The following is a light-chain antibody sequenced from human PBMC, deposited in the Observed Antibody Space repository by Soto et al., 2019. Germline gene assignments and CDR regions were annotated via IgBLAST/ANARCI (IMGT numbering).Light chain of an antibody. J-gene: IGKJ1*01. V-gene: IGKV1-5*03. CDR1: QSISSW. CDR3: QQYNSPVT. CDR2: KAS. Sequence: DIQMTQSPSTLSASVGDRVTITCRASQSISSWLAWYQQKPGKAPKLLIYKASSLESGVPSRFSGSGSGTEFTLTISSLQPDDFATYYRQQYNSPVTFGQGTKVEIK.